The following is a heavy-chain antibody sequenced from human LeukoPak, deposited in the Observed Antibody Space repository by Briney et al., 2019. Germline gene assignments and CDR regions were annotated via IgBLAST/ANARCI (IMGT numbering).Heavy chain of an antibody. CDR1: GFTFSDHY. Sequence: PGGSLRLSCAASGFTFSDHYMDWVRQAPGKGLEWVGRTRNKANSYTTEYAASVKGRFTISRDDSKNSLYLQMNSLKTEDTAVYYCASGRTYRHPFDSWGQGALITVSS. CDR2: TRNKANSYTT. CDR3: ASGRTYRHPFDS. J-gene: IGHJ4*02. D-gene: IGHD3-16*02. V-gene: IGHV3-72*01.